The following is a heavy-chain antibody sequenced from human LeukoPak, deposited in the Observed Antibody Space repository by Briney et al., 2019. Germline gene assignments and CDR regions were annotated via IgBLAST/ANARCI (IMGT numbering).Heavy chain of an antibody. CDR3: ASMVPTLRYFQH. J-gene: IGHJ1*01. D-gene: IGHD4/OR15-4a*01. Sequence: SETLSLTCTVSGGSISSSNWWSWVRRPPGKGLEWIGEISHSGTTNYKPSLKSRVTISLDQSKIQVSLRLNSVTAADTAVYYCASMVPTLRYFQHWGRAPWSPSPQ. CDR2: ISHSGTT. CDR1: GGSISSSNW. V-gene: IGHV4-4*02.